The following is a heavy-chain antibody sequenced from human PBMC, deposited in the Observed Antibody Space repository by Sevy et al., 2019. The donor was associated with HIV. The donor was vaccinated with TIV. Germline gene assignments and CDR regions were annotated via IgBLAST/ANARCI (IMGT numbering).Heavy chain of an antibody. Sequence: ASVKVSCKASGYTFTSYGISWVRQAPGQGLEWMGWISAYNGNTNYAQKLQGRVTMTTDTSTSTAYMDLRSLRSDDTAVYYCAGDRVYYYDSSGYLRKDYYGMDVWGQGTTVTVSS. CDR2: ISAYNGNT. V-gene: IGHV1-18*04. J-gene: IGHJ6*02. CDR3: AGDRVYYYDSSGYLRKDYYGMDV. D-gene: IGHD3-22*01. CDR1: GYTFTSYG.